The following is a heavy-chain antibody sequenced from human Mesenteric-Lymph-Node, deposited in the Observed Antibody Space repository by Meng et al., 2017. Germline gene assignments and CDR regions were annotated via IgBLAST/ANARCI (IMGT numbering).Heavy chain of an antibody. V-gene: IGHV3-21*01. D-gene: IGHD6-13*01. CDR3: ARDPAGIAAAGNYYYYYGMDV. CDR1: GFTFSSYS. CDR2: ISSSSSYI. Sequence: GESLKISCAASGFTFSSYSMNWVRQAPGKGLEWVSSISSSSSYIYYADSVKGRFTISRDNAKNSLYLQMNSLRAEDTAVYYCARDPAGIAAAGNYYYYYGMDVWGQGTTVTVSS. J-gene: IGHJ6*02.